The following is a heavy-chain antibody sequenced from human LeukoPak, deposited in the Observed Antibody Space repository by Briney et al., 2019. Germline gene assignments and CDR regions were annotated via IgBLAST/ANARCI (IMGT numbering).Heavy chain of an antibody. CDR3: ARDLGAYGDYFALDY. Sequence: GGSLRLSCAASGFTSSSYGMHWVRQAPGKGLEWVAVIWYDGSNKYYADSVKGRFTISRDNSKNTLYLQMNSLRAEDTAVYYCARDLGAYGDYFALDYWGQGTLVTVSS. CDR2: IWYDGSNK. J-gene: IGHJ4*02. D-gene: IGHD4-17*01. CDR1: GFTSSSYG. V-gene: IGHV3-33*01.